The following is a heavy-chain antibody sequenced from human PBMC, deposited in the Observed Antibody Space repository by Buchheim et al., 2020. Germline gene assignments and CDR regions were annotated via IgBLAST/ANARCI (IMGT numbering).Heavy chain of an antibody. CDR1: GFTFSSYS. V-gene: IGHV3-48*01. Sequence: EVQLVESGGGLVQPGGSLRLSCAASGFTFSSYSMNWVRQAPGKGLEWVSYISISSSTIYYAASVKGRFTISRDNAKHSLYLPRNSMRAEDTAVYYCARGMITFGGVIVRQGAYYYYGMDVWGQGTT. CDR3: ARGMITFGGVIVRQGAYYYYGMDV. J-gene: IGHJ6*02. CDR2: ISISSSTI. D-gene: IGHD3-16*02.